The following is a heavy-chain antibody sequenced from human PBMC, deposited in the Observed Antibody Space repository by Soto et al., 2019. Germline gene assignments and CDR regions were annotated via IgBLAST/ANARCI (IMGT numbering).Heavy chain of an antibody. Sequence: ASVKVSCKASGYRFTSHYMHWVRQAPGQGLEWMGIINPNDGSTTYAQKFQGRVTMTRDTSTSTVYMDLSSLTSEDTAVYHCAGDPGDCSGGTCYSGRIDYWGQGTLVTVSS. J-gene: IGHJ4*02. V-gene: IGHV1-46*03. CDR2: INPNDGST. D-gene: IGHD2-15*01. CDR1: GYRFTSHY. CDR3: AGDPGDCSGGTCYSGRIDY.